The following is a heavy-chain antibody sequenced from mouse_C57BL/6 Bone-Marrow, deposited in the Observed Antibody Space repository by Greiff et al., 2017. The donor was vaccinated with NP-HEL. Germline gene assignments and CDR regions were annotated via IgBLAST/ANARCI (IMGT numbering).Heavy chain of an antibody. CDR1: GFTFSDYY. Sequence: EVKLVESGGGLVQPGGSLKLSCAASGFTFSDYYMYWVRQTPEKRLEWVAYISNGGGSTYYPDTVKGRFTISRDNAKNTLYLQMSRLKSEDTAMYYCARRAYDYDEGSYYAMDYWGQGTSVTVSS. CDR2: ISNGGGST. CDR3: ARRAYDYDEGSYYAMDY. V-gene: IGHV5-12*01. D-gene: IGHD2-4*01. J-gene: IGHJ4*01.